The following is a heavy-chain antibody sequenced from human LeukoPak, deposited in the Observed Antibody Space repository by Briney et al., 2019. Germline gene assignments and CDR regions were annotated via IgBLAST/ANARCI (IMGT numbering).Heavy chain of an antibody. CDR3: AREIRSMGAFDI. CDR1: GFTFSDYY. D-gene: IGHD2-8*01. V-gene: IGHV4-59*12. Sequence: LRLSCAASGFTFSDYYMTWIRQPPGKGLEWIGSIYYSGSTNYNPSLKSRVTISVDTSKNQFSLKLSSVTAADTAVYYCAREIRSMGAFDIWGQGTMVTVSS. J-gene: IGHJ3*02. CDR2: IYYSGST.